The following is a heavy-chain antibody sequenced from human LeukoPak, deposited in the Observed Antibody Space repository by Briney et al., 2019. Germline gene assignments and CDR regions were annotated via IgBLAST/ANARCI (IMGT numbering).Heavy chain of an antibody. CDR3: AKDLVDCSSTSCYYSWFDP. CDR2: ISGSGGST. CDR1: GFTFSSYA. D-gene: IGHD2-2*01. Sequence: GGSLRLSCAASGFTFSSYAMSWVRQAPGKGLGWVSAISGSGGSTYYADSVKGRFTISRDNSKNTLYLQMNSLRAEDTAVYYCAKDLVDCSSTSCYYSWFDPWGQGTLVTVSS. V-gene: IGHV3-23*01. J-gene: IGHJ5*02.